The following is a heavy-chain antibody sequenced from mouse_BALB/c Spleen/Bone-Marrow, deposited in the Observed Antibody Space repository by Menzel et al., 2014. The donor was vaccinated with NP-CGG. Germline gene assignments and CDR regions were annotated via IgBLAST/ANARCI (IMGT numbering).Heavy chain of an antibody. CDR3: AREEYGQKVYAMDY. J-gene: IGHJ4*01. Sequence: EVKLLESGGGLVKPGGSLKLSCAASGFTFSSYAMSWVRQTPEKRLEGVASISSGGSTYYPDSVKGRFTISRDNARNILYLQMSSLRSEDTAMYYCAREEYGQKVYAMDYWGQETSVTVSS. V-gene: IGHV5-6-5*01. D-gene: IGHD2-10*02. CDR1: GFTFSSYA. CDR2: ISSGGST.